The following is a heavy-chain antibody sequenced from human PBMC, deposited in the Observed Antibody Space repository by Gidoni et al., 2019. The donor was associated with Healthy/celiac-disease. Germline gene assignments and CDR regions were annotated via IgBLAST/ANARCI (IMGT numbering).Heavy chain of an antibody. CDR1: VRSGSSRSYY. V-gene: IGHV4-39*01. J-gene: IGHJ4*02. Sequence: QLQLQESRPGLVKPSETLSLTCTVSVRSGSSRSYYWGWIRQPPGKGLEWIGSIYYSGSTYDNPTIKSRVTISVDTPKNQCSLKLSSVTSADTAVYYCARQDYYDSTGDYWGQGTLVTVSS. CDR3: ARQDYYDSTGDY. CDR2: IYYSGST. D-gene: IGHD3-22*01.